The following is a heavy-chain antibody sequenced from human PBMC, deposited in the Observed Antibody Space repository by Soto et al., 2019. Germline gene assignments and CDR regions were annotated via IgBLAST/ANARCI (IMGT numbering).Heavy chain of an antibody. D-gene: IGHD5-12*01. CDR1: GFTFSSYW. J-gene: IGHJ4*01. V-gene: IGHV3-7*01. Sequence: EVQLVESGGGLVQPGGSLRLSCAASGFTFSSYWMSWVRQAPGKGLEWVANIKQDGSEKYYVDSVKGRFTISRDNAKNSLYLQMNSLSAEDTAVYYCARDSKWLRSPYYCAHGPLVTVAS. CDR2: IKQDGSEK. CDR3: ARDSKWLRSPYY.